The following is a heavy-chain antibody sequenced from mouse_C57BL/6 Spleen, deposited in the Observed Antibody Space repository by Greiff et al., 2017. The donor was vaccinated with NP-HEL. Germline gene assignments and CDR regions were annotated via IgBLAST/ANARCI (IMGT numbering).Heavy chain of an antibody. CDR1: GYTFTSYW. CDR3: ARVGHYDGFAY. CDR2: IHPNSGST. D-gene: IGHD1-2*01. Sequence: QVQLQQPGAELVKPGASVKLSCKASGYTFTSYWMHWVKQRPGQGLEWIGMIHPNSGSTNYNEKFKSKATLTVDKSSSTAYMQLSSLTSEDSAVFLRARVGHYDGFAYWGQGTLVTVSA. V-gene: IGHV1-64*01. J-gene: IGHJ3*01.